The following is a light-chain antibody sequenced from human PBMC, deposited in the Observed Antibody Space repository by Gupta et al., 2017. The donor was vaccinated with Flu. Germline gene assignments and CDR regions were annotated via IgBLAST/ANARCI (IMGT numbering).Light chain of an antibody. J-gene: IGLJ1*01. CDR3: CSYVGSSIYV. V-gene: IGLV2-23*01. CDR1: SSDVGSYNL. Sequence: QSALTQLASVSRSPGQSITISCTRGSSDVGSYNLVSWYQQHPGKAPKLMIYEDTKRPSGVSYRFSGSKSGNTASLTISGLQAEDEADYYCCSYVGSSIYVFGPGTKVTVL. CDR2: EDT.